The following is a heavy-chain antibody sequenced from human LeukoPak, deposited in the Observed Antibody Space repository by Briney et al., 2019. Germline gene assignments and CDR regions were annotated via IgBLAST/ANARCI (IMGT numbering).Heavy chain of an antibody. CDR1: GYTLTELS. Sequence: GASVKVSCKVSGYTLTELSMHWVRQAPGKGLEWMGGFDPEDGETIYAQKFQGRVTMTEDTSTDTAYMELSSLRSEDTAVYYCATETVLLWFGESLYYFDYWGQGTLVTVSS. CDR2: FDPEDGET. D-gene: IGHD3-10*01. J-gene: IGHJ4*02. CDR3: ATETVLLWFGESLYYFDY. V-gene: IGHV1-24*01.